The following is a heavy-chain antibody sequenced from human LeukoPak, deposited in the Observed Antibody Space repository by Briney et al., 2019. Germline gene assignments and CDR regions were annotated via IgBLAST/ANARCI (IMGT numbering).Heavy chain of an antibody. J-gene: IGHJ4*02. D-gene: IGHD3-10*01. CDR1: GFTFSAYS. V-gene: IGHV3-21*06. CDR3: ARDRGANYYGSLKLFDS. Sequence: PGGSLRLSCATSGFTFSAYSMNWVRQAPGKGLEWVSSISGSNIYINYADSVKGRFTISSDNARDSVFLQMNSLRANDTAVYYCARDRGANYYGSLKLFDSWGQGTLVTVSS. CDR2: ISGSNIYI.